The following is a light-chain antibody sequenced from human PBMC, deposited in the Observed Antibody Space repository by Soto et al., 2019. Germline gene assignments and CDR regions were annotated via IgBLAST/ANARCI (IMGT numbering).Light chain of an antibody. CDR2: DAS. J-gene: IGKJ1*01. CDR3: QQYNNWPWT. V-gene: IGKV3-11*01. Sequence: EIVLTQSPATLSSSPGERATLSCRASQSVSSYLAWYQQKPGQAPRLLIYDASNRATGIPARFSGSGSGTDFTLTISSLQSEDFAVYYCQQYNNWPWTFGQGTKVDI. CDR1: QSVSSY.